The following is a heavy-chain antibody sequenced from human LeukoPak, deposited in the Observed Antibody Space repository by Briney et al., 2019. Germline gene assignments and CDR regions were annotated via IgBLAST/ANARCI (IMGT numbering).Heavy chain of an antibody. CDR1: GGSISSSSYY. J-gene: IGHJ4*02. CDR3: ATTYGGNSADY. CDR2: IYYSGST. V-gene: IGHV4-39*01. D-gene: IGHD4-23*01. Sequence: PSETLSLTCTVSGGSISSSSYYWGWIRQPPGKGLEWIGSIYYSGSTYYNPSLKSRVTISVDTSKNQFSLKLSSVTAADTAVYYCATTYGGNSADYWAREPWSPSPQ.